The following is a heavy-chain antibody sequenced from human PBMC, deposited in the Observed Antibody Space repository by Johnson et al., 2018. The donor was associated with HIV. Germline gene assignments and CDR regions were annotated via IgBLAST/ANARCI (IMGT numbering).Heavy chain of an antibody. D-gene: IGHD6-19*01. Sequence: VQLVESGGGVVQPGRSLRLSCAASGFTFSNYAMHWVRQAPGKGLEWVAVISYDGSNKSYGDSVKGRLTISRDNSKNTLYLQMNSLRAEDTAVYYCTYSSDWSPGAFDIWGQGTMVTVSS. V-gene: IGHV3-30*04. CDR2: ISYDGSNK. CDR3: TYSSDWSPGAFDI. CDR1: GFTFSNYA. J-gene: IGHJ3*02.